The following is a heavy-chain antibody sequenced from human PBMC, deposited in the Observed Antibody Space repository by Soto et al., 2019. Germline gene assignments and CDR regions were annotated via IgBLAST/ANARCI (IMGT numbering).Heavy chain of an antibody. D-gene: IGHD1-26*01. Sequence: EVQLVESGGGLVQPGRSLRLSCAASGFTFDDYAMHWVRQAPGKGLEWVSGISWNSGSIGYADSVKGRFTISRDNAKNSLYLQMNSLRAEDTALYYCAKGGGSGSYNWFDPWGQGTLVTVSS. V-gene: IGHV3-9*01. CDR1: GFTFDDYA. CDR2: ISWNSGSI. CDR3: AKGGGSGSYNWFDP. J-gene: IGHJ5*02.